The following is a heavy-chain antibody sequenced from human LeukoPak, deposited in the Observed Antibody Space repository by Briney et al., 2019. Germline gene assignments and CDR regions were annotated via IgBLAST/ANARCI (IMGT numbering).Heavy chain of an antibody. D-gene: IGHD3-10*01. CDR3: ARGILLWFGEFNWFDP. V-gene: IGHV4-30-4*01. Sequence: SETLSLTCTVSGGSISSGDYYWSWIRQPPGKGLEWIGYIYYSGSTYYNPSLKSRVTISVDTSKNQFSLKLSSVTAAGTAVYYCARGILLWFGEFNWFDPWGQGTLVTVSS. J-gene: IGHJ5*02. CDR1: GGSISSGDYY. CDR2: IYYSGST.